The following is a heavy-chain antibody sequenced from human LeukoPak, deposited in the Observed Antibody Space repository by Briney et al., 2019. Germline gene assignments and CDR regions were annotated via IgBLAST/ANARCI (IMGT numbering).Heavy chain of an antibody. CDR2: IYPGDSDT. V-gene: IGHV5-51*01. CDR3: ARSYSSSWSGFDP. Sequence: GESLKISCKGSGYSFTTYWIGWVRQMPGEGLEWMGIIYPGDSDTRYSPSFQGQVTISADKSISTAYLQWSSLKASDTAIYYCARSYSSSWSGFDPWGQGTLVTVSS. CDR1: GYSFTTYW. J-gene: IGHJ5*02. D-gene: IGHD6-13*01.